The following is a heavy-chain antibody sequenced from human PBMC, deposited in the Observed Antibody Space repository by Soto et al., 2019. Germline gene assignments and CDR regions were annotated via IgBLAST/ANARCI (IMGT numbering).Heavy chain of an antibody. D-gene: IGHD2-15*01. CDR1: GGSFSGYY. CDR2: INHSGST. CDR3: ARVGDCSGGSCYAPTTYYYYYMDV. Sequence: SETLSLTCAVYGGSFSGYYWRWIRQPPGKGLEWIGEINHSGSTNYNPSLKSRVTISVDTSKNQFSLKLSSVTAADTAVYYCARVGDCSGGSCYAPTTYYYYYMDVWGKGTTVTVSS. V-gene: IGHV4-34*01. J-gene: IGHJ6*03.